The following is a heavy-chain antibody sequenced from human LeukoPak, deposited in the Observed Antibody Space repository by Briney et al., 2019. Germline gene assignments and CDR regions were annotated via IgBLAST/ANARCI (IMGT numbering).Heavy chain of an antibody. CDR2: INHSGST. Sequence: PSETLSLTCAVYGGSFSGYYWSWIRQPPGKGLELIGEINHSGSTNYNPSLKSRVTISVDTSKNQFSLKLSSVTAADTAVYYCARAIAVAGTGIQDYWGQGTLVTVSS. D-gene: IGHD6-19*01. V-gene: IGHV4-34*01. CDR1: GGSFSGYY. CDR3: ARAIAVAGTGIQDY. J-gene: IGHJ4*02.